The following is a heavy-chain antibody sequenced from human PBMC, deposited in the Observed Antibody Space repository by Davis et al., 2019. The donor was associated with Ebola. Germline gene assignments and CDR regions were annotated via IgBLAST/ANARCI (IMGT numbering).Heavy chain of an antibody. CDR1: GDSIGSGGYY. CDR2: IYYRGST. V-gene: IGHV4-31*03. D-gene: IGHD6-19*01. J-gene: IGHJ5*02. Sequence: SETLSLTCTVSGDSIGSGGYYWNWIRQRPGQGLEWIGYIYYRGSTQYNPSLKSRLTMSVDTSTQFSRKLSSVTAADTAIYYCARGSQWLAESWGQGTLVTVSS. CDR3: ARGSQWLAES.